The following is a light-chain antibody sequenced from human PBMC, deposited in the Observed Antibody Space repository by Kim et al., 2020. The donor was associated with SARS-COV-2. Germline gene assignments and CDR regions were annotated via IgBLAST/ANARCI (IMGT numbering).Light chain of an antibody. CDR3: QQYGTSPQT. CDR1: LSLTSSS. CDR2: GAS. Sequence: PGERATLSCRASLSLTSSSLAWYQHNPGQAPRLLIYGASSRATGVPDRFSGSGSGTDFTLIISRLEPEYFAMYYCQQYGTSPQTFGKETKLEI. V-gene: IGKV3-20*01. J-gene: IGKJ2*01.